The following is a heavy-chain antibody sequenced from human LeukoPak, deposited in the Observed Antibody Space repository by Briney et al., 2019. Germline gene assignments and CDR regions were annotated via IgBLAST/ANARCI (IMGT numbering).Heavy chain of an antibody. CDR3: ARARGIVVPAAMEYYYYYMDV. J-gene: IGHJ6*03. D-gene: IGHD2-2*01. V-gene: IGHV4-59*01. CDR1: GGSISSYY. Sequence: SETLSLTCTVSGGSISSYYWSWLRQPPGKGLEWIGYIYYSGSTNYNPSLKSRVTISVDTSKNQFSLKLSSVTAADTAVYYCARARGIVVPAAMEYYYYYMDVWGKGTTVTVSS. CDR2: IYYSGST.